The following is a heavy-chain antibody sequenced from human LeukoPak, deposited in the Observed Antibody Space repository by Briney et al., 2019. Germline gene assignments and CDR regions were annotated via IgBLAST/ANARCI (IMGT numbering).Heavy chain of an antibody. J-gene: IGHJ4*02. CDR2: IYYSGGT. D-gene: IGHD6-19*01. CDR1: GGSISSGGYY. CDR3: ARDCGDTMNSSGWYDY. V-gene: IGHV4-31*03. Sequence: SQTLSLTCTVSGGSISSGGYYWSWIRQHPGKGLEWIGYIYYSGGTYYNPSLKSRVTISVDTSKNQFSLKLSSVTAADTAVYYCARDCGDTMNSSGWYDYWGQGTLVTVSS.